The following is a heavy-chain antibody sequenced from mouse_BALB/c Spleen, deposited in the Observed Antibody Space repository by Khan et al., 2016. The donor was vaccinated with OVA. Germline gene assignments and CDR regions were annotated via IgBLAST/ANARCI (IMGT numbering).Heavy chain of an antibody. J-gene: IGHJ3*01. D-gene: IGHD1-3*01. V-gene: IGHV1S135*01. CDR1: GYSFTTYY. CDR3: TRLGLNNLFSY. CDR2: IDPFNGNT. Sequence: VQLKQSGPELMKPGASVKISCKASGYSFTTYYMHWVKQSHGKSLEWIGYIDPFNGNTNYNQKFRGKATMTVDKSSSTAYMHLSSLTSEDSAVFYYTRLGLNNLFSYWPPWTLFTVSA.